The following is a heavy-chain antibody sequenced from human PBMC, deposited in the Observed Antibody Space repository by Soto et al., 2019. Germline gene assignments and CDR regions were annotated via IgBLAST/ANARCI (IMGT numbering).Heavy chain of an antibody. J-gene: IGHJ4*02. Sequence: GASVKVSCKTSGYTFSSYGINWVRQAPEEGLDWVGWISGYNGDTDYAQKFHGRVTLTTDTSTRTAYLELRSLSSDDTAVYYCARLAAAGTRMRYWGQGTQVTVSS. V-gene: IGHV1-18*01. CDR3: ARLAAAGTRMRY. D-gene: IGHD6-13*01. CDR2: ISGYNGDT. CDR1: GYTFSSYG.